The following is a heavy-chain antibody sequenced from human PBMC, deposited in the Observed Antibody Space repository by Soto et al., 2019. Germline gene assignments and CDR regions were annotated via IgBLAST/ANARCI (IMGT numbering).Heavy chain of an antibody. CDR3: GDVRYGMAV. CDR2: IRGFCGST. D-gene: IGHD1-20*01. J-gene: IGHJ6*01. V-gene: IGHV3-23*01. CDR1: RFKFSSFA. Sequence: SQRLSWGASRFKFSSFAIRGVAKTPGKWLAWVSAIRGFCGSTNYADSVKVRITISRDISKYTLYLQMNSLSADDTAACVCGDVRYGMAVWGHGSTDTGSS.